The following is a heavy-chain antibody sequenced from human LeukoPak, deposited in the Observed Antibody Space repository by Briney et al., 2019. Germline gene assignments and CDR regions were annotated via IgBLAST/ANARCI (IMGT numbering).Heavy chain of an antibody. CDR2: IYYSGST. J-gene: IGHJ6*02. D-gene: IGHD3-10*01. V-gene: IGHV4-31*03. CDR1: GGSISSGGYY. Sequence: PSETLSLTCTVSGGSISSGGYYWSWIRQHPGKGLEWIGYIYYSGSTYYNPSLKSRVTISVDTSKNQFSLKLSSVTAADTAVYYCARVRFFGASRVYYGMDVWGQGTTVTVSS. CDR3: ARVRFFGASRVYYGMDV.